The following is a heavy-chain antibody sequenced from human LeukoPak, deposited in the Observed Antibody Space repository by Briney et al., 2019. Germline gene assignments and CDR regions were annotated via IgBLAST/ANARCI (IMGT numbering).Heavy chain of an antibody. Sequence: SETLSLTSAVYGGSFSGYYWSWIRQPPGNGLEWIGEINHSGSTNYHPSLKSRVTISVDTSKNQFSLKLSSETAADTAVYYCARGRRYCSGGSCVRHYNYYYYYYMDVWGKGTTVTVSS. CDR2: INHSGST. D-gene: IGHD2-15*01. J-gene: IGHJ6*03. CDR3: ARGRRYCSGGSCVRHYNYYYYYYMDV. V-gene: IGHV4-34*01. CDR1: GGSFSGYY.